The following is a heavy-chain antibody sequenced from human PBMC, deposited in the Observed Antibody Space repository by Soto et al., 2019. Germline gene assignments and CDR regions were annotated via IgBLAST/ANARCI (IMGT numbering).Heavy chain of an antibody. CDR2: IWYDGSNK. CDR3: AREDRSSRDVNWFDP. J-gene: IGHJ5*02. V-gene: IGHV3-33*01. CDR1: GFTFSSYG. D-gene: IGHD6-13*01. Sequence: QVQLVESGGGVVQPGRSLRLSCAASGFTFSSYGMHWVRQAPGKALEWVAVIWYDGSNKYYADSVKGRFTISRDNSKNTLYLQMNSLRAEDTAVYYCAREDRSSRDVNWFDPWGQGTLVTVSS.